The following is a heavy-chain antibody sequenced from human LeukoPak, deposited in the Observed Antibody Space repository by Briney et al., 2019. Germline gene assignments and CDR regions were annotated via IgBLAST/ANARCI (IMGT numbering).Heavy chain of an antibody. CDR2: IKQDGSEK. J-gene: IGHJ6*03. D-gene: IGHD5-18*01. CDR3: ARSVDTAMAYYYYYMDV. V-gene: IGHV3-7*01. Sequence: PGGSLRLSCAASGFTFSSCWMSWVRQAPGKGLEWVANIKQDGSEKYYVDSVKGRFTISRDNAKNSLYLQMNSLRAEDTAVYYCARSVDTAMAYYYYYMDVWGKGTTVTVSS. CDR1: GFTFSSCW.